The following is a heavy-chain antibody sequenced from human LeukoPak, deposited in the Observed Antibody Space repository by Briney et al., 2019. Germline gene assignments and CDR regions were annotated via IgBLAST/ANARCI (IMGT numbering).Heavy chain of an antibody. V-gene: IGHV4-59*08. D-gene: IGHD6-19*01. J-gene: IGHJ4*02. CDR1: GGSISSYY. Sequence: SETLSLTCTVSGGSISSYYWSWIRQPPGKGLEWIGYNYYSGSTNYNPSLKSRVTISVDTSKNQFSLKLSSVTAADTAVYYCARYKYSSGWYVGYFDYWGQGTLVTVSS. CDR3: ARYKYSSGWYVGYFDY. CDR2: NYYSGST.